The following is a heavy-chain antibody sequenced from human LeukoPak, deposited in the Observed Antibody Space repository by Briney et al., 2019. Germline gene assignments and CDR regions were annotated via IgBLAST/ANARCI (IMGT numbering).Heavy chain of an antibody. CDR3: ARDRFKTRIAVASLDY. CDR1: GFTFSSYA. CDR2: ISYDGSNK. D-gene: IGHD6-19*01. J-gene: IGHJ4*02. V-gene: IGHV3-30*04. Sequence: GGSLRLACAASGFTFSSYAMHWVRQAPGKGLEWVAVISYDGSNKYYADSVKGRFTISRDNSKNTLYLQMNSLRAEDTAVYYCARDRFKTRIAVASLDYWGQGTLVTVSS.